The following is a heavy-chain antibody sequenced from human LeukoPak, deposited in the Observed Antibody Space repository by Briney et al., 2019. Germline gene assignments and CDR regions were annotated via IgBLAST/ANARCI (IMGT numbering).Heavy chain of an antibody. J-gene: IGHJ4*02. CDR3: ARSKAYSGYFDY. Sequence: SQTLSLTCAVSGGSISSGGYSWSWIRQPPGKGLEWIGYIYHSGSTYYNPSLKSRVTISVDRSKNQFSLKLSSVTAADTAVYYCARSKAYSGYFDYWGQGTLVTVSS. D-gene: IGHD4-11*01. CDR1: GGSISSGGYS. V-gene: IGHV4-30-2*01. CDR2: IYHSGST.